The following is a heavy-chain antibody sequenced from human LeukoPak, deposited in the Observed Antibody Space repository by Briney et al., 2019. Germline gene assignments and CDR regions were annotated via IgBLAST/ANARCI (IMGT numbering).Heavy chain of an antibody. D-gene: IGHD3-10*01. CDR3: AKDLLYYGPGTYYNAAEYFQF. CDR2: ISYDGSNK. Sequence: GGSLGLSCAASGLTFSSYAMHWVRQAPGKGLEWVAVISYDGSNKDYADSVKGRFTISRDNSRNTLSLQMNSLRPEDTAVYYCAKDLLYYGPGTYYNAAEYFQFWGQGTQATVSS. CDR1: GLTFSSYA. J-gene: IGHJ1*01. V-gene: IGHV3-30*18.